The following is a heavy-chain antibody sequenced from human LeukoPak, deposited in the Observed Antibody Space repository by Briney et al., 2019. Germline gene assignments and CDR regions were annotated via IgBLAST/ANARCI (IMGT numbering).Heavy chain of an antibody. CDR3: ARDLRSRAY. Sequence: PGGSLRLSCAASGFTVSSNYMSWVRQAPGKGLEWVSVIYSGGSTYYADSVKGRFAVSRDNSKNTLYLQLNSLRAEDTAVYYCARDLRSRAYWGQGTLVTVSS. J-gene: IGHJ4*02. V-gene: IGHV3-53*01. CDR1: GFTVSSNY. D-gene: IGHD4-17*01. CDR2: IYSGGST.